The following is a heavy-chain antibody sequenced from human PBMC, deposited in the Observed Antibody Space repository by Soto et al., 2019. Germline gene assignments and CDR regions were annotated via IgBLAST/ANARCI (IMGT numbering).Heavy chain of an antibody. CDR2: IYYSGST. V-gene: IGHV4-31*03. CDR1: GGSISSGGYY. Sequence: QVQLQESGPGLVKPSQTLSLTCTVSGGSISSGGYYWSWIRQHTGKGLEWIGYIYYSGSTYYNPSLKSRVTISVDTSKNQFYLKLRSVTAADTAVYYCAASCVGCRVFNDYGMDVWGQGTTVTVSS. CDR3: AASCVGCRVFNDYGMDV. J-gene: IGHJ6*02. D-gene: IGHD2-8*01.